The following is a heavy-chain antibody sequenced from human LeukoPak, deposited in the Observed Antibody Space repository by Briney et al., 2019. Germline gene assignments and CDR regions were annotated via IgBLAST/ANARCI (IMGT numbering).Heavy chain of an antibody. Sequence: GGSLRLSCAASGFTFSSYAMSWVRQAPGKGLEWVSAISGSGGSTYYADSVKGRFTISRDNSKNTLYLQMNSLRAEDTAVYYCANRKVGATTAFDYWGQGTLVTVSS. CDR1: GFTFSSYA. J-gene: IGHJ4*02. CDR2: ISGSGGST. CDR3: ANRKVGATTAFDY. V-gene: IGHV3-23*01. D-gene: IGHD1-26*01.